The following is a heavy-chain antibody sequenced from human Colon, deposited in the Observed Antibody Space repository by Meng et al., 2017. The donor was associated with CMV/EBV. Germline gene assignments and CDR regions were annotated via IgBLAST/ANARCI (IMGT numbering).Heavy chain of an antibody. Sequence: VEQQGPGPRLVKPSETLSLTCTVSGDSIKNYYWTWLRQPAGKGLEWLGRIHYSGGTDDNPSLKSRVTLSIDTSKNQLSLKIYSVTAADTAVYYCARAGARGVPVDLWGQGTLVTVSS. J-gene: IGHJ4*02. D-gene: IGHD3-10*01. CDR1: GDSIKNYY. CDR3: ARAGARGVPVDL. CDR2: IHYSGGT. V-gene: IGHV4-4*07.